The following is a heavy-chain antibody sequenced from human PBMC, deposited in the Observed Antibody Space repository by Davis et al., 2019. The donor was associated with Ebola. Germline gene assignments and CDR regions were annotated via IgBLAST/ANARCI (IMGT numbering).Heavy chain of an antibody. Sequence: GESLKISCAASGFTFSSYAMHWVRQAPGKGLEWVAVISYDGSNKYYADSVKGRFTISRDNSKNTLYLQMNSLRAEDTAVYYCARDFYSLDYWGQGTLVTVSS. CDR2: ISYDGSNK. V-gene: IGHV3-30-3*01. J-gene: IGHJ4*02. D-gene: IGHD5-18*01. CDR3: ARDFYSLDY. CDR1: GFTFSSYA.